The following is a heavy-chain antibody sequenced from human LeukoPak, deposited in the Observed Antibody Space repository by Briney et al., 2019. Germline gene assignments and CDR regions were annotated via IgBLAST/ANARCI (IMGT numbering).Heavy chain of an antibody. J-gene: IGHJ6*03. D-gene: IGHD6-13*01. V-gene: IGHV3-66*02. CDR3: AREQSAAEYYMDV. Sequence: GGSLRLSCAASGFTVSSNYMSWVRQAPGMGLEWVSVIYSGGSTYYADSVKGRFTISRDNSKNTLYLQMNSLRAEDTAVYYCAREQSAAEYYMDVWGKGTTVTVSS. CDR1: GFTVSSNY. CDR2: IYSGGST.